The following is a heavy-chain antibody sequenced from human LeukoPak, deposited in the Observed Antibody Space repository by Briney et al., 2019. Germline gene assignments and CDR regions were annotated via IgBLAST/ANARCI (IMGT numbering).Heavy chain of an antibody. CDR1: GYTFTSYY. Sequence: GASVKVSCKASGYTFTSYYMHWGRQAPGQGLEWMGIINPSGGSTSYAQKFQGRVTMTRDMSTSTVYMELSSLRSEDTAVYYCARDGSYYDSSGYYLDYWGQGTLVTVSS. J-gene: IGHJ4*02. V-gene: IGHV1-46*01. D-gene: IGHD3-22*01. CDR2: INPSGGST. CDR3: ARDGSYYDSSGYYLDY.